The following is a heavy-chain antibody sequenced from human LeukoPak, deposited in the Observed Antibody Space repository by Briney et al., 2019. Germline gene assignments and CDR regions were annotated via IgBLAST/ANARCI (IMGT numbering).Heavy chain of an antibody. CDR1: GFTVSSNY. Sequence: GGSLRLSCAVSGFTVSSNYMSWVRQPPGKGLEWVSVIYSGGSTYYADSVKGRFTISRDNSKNTLYLQMNSLRAEDTAVYYCARTETGTNYYYYGMDVWGQGTTVTVSS. V-gene: IGHV3-53*01. J-gene: IGHJ6*02. D-gene: IGHD1-1*01. CDR3: ARTETGTNYYYYGMDV. CDR2: IYSGGST.